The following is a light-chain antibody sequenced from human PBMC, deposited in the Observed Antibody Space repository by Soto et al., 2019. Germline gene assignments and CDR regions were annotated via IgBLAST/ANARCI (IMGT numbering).Light chain of an antibody. J-gene: IGLJ1*01. V-gene: IGLV2-23*01. CDR2: EDT. CDR3: CSYADSSTYV. Sequence: QSVLTQPASVSGSPGQSITISCTGTSSDVGNYNLVSWYQQHPGKAPKLIIYEDTKRPSGVSNRFSGSKSGNTASLTISGLQAEDVADYYCCSYADSSTYVFGTGTKVTVL. CDR1: SSDVGNYNL.